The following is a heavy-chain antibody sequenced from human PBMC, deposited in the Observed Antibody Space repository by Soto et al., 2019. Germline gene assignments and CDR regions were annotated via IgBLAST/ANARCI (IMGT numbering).Heavy chain of an antibody. J-gene: IGHJ5*02. CDR1: GDSISTYY. D-gene: IGHD5-12*01. CDR2: IYYSGST. V-gene: IGHV4-59*01. CDR3: ARGVATIGP. Sequence: SETLSLTCTVSGDSISTYYWTWIRQPPGKGLEWIGYIYYSGSTNYNPSLKSRVTISVDTSKNQFSLKLSSVTAADTAVYYCARGVATIGPWGQGTLVTVSS.